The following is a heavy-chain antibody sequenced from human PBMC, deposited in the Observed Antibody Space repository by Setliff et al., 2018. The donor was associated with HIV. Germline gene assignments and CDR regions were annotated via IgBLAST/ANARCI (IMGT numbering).Heavy chain of an antibody. D-gene: IGHD3-22*01. Sequence: ASVKVSCKTSGGTLTNYVITWVRQAPGQGLEWMGWISAYNGNTNYSQKLQGRVTMTTDTSTSTAYMELRSLRSDDTAVYYCARWERYYYDSSGYFDYWGPGTLVTVSS. V-gene: IGHV1-18*01. CDR2: ISAYNGNT. CDR3: ARWERYYYDSSGYFDY. J-gene: IGHJ4*02. CDR1: GGTLTNYV.